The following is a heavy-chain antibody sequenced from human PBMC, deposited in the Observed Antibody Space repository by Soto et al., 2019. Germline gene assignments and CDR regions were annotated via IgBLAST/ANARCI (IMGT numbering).Heavy chain of an antibody. CDR3: SRVDPGHSDVYYGMDV. CDR1: GFTFSSYA. CDR2: ISGSGGST. Sequence: GGSLRLSCAASGFTFSSYAMSWVRQAPGKGLEWVSAISGSGGSTYYADSVKGRFTISRDNSKNTLYLQMNSLRAEDTAVYYCSRVDPGHSDVYYGMDVWGQGTTVTVSS. V-gene: IGHV3-23*01. J-gene: IGHJ6*02. D-gene: IGHD3-3*02.